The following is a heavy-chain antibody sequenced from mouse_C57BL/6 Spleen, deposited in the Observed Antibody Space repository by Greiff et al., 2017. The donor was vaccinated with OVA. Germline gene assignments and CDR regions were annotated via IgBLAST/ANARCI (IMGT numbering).Heavy chain of an antibody. CDR3: AREGDYYGSSWTY. Sequence: VQLQQPGAELVRPGSSVKLSCKASGYTFTSYWMHWVKQRPIQGLEWIGNIDPSDSEPHYNQKFKDKATLTVDKSSSTAYMQLSSLTSEDSAVYYCAREGDYYGSSWTYWGQGTTLTVSS. D-gene: IGHD1-1*01. J-gene: IGHJ2*01. V-gene: IGHV1-52*01. CDR2: IDPSDSEP. CDR1: GYTFTSYW.